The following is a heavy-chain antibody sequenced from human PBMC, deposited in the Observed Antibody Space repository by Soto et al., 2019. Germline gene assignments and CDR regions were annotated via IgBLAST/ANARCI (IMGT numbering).Heavy chain of an antibody. CDR1: GGSFSSYA. D-gene: IGHD3-3*01. Sequence: GASVKVSCEASGGSFSSYAISWVRQAPEQGLEWMGGIIPIFGTANYAQKFQGRVTITADESTSTAYMELSSLRSEDTAVYYCARAIRYYDFWSGFARYYYSGLDVWRQGTTVPVSS. V-gene: IGHV1-69*13. CDR2: IIPIFGTA. CDR3: ARAIRYYDFWSGFARYYYSGLDV. J-gene: IGHJ6*02.